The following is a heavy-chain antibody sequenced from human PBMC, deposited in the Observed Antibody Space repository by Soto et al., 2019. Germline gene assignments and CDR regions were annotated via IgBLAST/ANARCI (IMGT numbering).Heavy chain of an antibody. V-gene: IGHV4-28*01. D-gene: IGHD1-26*01. J-gene: IGHJ4*02. CDR2: IYYSGTT. Sequence: QVQLQESGPGLVKPSDTLSLTCAVSGYSISSSNWWGWIRQPPGKGLEWIGYIYYSGTTYYNPSLKSRVPTPVETSKNPFSLKLTSVTAVDTAVYYCARREIQGPIDYWGQGTLVTVSS. CDR3: ARREIQGPIDY. CDR1: GYSISSSNW.